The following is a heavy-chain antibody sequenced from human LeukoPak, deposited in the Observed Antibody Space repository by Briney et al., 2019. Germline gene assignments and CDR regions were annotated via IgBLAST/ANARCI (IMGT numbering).Heavy chain of an antibody. CDR3: ARGRPESPFDP. Sequence: GASVKVSCKASGYTFTSYAITWVRQAAGQGLEWMGWISVYNGHTNYAQKLQARVTMTTDTSTSTAYMEMRSLRSDDTAVYFCARGRPESPFDPWGQGTLVTVSS. J-gene: IGHJ5*02. CDR1: GYTFTSYA. CDR2: ISVYNGHT. D-gene: IGHD1-1*01. V-gene: IGHV1-18*01.